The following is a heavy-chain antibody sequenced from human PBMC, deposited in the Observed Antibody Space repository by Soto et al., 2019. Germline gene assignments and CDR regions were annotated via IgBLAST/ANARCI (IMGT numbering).Heavy chain of an antibody. V-gene: IGHV3-74*03. CDR3: ARDKSYALAV. Sequence: EVQLVESGGGFVQPGGSLRLSCAASGFDFSNSWMHWVRQVPGKGLVWVSHINSDGSSTTSADSVKGRFTSSRDNARTTVYLQLDSLRVEDTAVYYCARDKSYALAVWGQGTTVTVSS. J-gene: IGHJ6*02. D-gene: IGHD4-17*01. CDR1: GFDFSNSW. CDR2: INSDGSST.